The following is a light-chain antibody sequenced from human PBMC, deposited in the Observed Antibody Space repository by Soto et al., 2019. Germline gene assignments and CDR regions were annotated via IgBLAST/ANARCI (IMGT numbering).Light chain of an antibody. V-gene: IGKV3-11*01. CDR3: QQRYNWPPIT. J-gene: IGKJ4*01. CDR2: DTS. Sequence: EIVLTQSPATLSLSPGERATLSCRASQSVNIYLAWYQQKPGQAPRLLIYDTSNRATGIPARFSGSGSGTDFTITISSLEPEDFAVYYCQQRYNWPPITFGGGTKVEIK. CDR1: QSVNIY.